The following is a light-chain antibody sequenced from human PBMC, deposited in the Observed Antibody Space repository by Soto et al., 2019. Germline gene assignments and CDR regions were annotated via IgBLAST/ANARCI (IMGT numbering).Light chain of an antibody. CDR3: QLFNNWPRT. V-gene: IGKV3-15*01. CDR2: DAS. J-gene: IGKJ1*01. Sequence: EIAMTQSPATLSVSPGERATLSCRASQSVSSKLAWYQQKPGQAPRLLIYDASTRATGIPARFSGSGSGTEFTLTISSLQSEDSAVYYCQLFNNWPRTFGQGTKVDIK. CDR1: QSVSSK.